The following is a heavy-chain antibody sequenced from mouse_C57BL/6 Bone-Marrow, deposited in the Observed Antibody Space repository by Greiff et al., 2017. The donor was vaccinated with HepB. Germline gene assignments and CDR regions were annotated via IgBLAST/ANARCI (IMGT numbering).Heavy chain of an antibody. D-gene: IGHD1-1*01. CDR1: GFTFSDFY. V-gene: IGHV7-1*01. Sequence: EVKLVESGGGLVQSGRSLRLSCATSGFTFSDFYMEWVRQAPGKGLEWIAASRNKANDYTTEYSASVKGRFIVSRDTSQSILYLQMNALRAEDTAIDYCARDALYGSSPYAMDYWGQGTSVTVSA. J-gene: IGHJ4*01. CDR2: SRNKANDYTT. CDR3: ARDALYGSSPYAMDY.